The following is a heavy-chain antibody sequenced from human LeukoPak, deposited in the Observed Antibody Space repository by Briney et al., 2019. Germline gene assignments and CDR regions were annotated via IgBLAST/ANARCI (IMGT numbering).Heavy chain of an antibody. CDR1: GFSLRSSE. D-gene: IGHD2-8*01. V-gene: IGHV3-48*03. Sequence: GSLRLSCAASGFSLRSSEMNWVRQAPGKGPEWVAHINSADNVEYYTDSVRGRFTMSRDNAKDLLYLQMNSLRDEDTAVYYCARDTVNGPFVISLDLWGQGTLVTVSS. J-gene: IGHJ5*02. CDR3: ARDTVNGPFVISLDL. CDR2: INSADNVE.